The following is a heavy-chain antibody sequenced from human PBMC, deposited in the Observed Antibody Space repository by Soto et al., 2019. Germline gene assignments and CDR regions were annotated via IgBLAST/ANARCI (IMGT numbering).Heavy chain of an antibody. CDR1: GGSFSGYY. Sequence: SETLSLTCAVYGGSFSGYYWSWIRQPPGKGLEWIGEINHSGSTNYNPSLKSRVTISVDTSKNQFSLKLSSVTAADTAVYYCAGGYSYRLNYWGQGTLVTVSS. J-gene: IGHJ4*02. D-gene: IGHD5-18*01. V-gene: IGHV4-34*01. CDR3: AGGYSYRLNY. CDR2: INHSGST.